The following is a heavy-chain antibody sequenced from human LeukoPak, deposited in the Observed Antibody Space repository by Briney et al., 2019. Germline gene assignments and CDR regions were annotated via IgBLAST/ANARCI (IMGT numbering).Heavy chain of an antibody. V-gene: IGHV3-23*01. CDR3: AKVQAAAGIGY. CDR2: ISNSGGNT. D-gene: IGHD6-13*01. Sequence: GGSLRLSCAASGFTFSSYAMSWVRQAPGKGLEWVSAISNSGGNTYYADSVKGRFTISRDNSKNTLYLQMNSLRAEDTAVYYCAKVQAAAGIGYWGQGTLVTVSS. J-gene: IGHJ4*02. CDR1: GFTFSSYA.